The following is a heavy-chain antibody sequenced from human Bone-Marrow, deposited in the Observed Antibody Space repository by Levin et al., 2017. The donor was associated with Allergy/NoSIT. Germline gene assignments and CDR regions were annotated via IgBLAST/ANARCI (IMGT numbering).Heavy chain of an antibody. CDR1: GFTFRTYG. D-gene: IGHD6-25*01. J-gene: IGHJ4*02. V-gene: IGHV3-30*02. CDR3: AKDSSSGYSSGCIDY. CDR2: IGFDGVKK. Sequence: GESLKISCAASGFTFRTYGMLWVRQAPGKGLECVAFIGFDGVKKYYEDSVKGRFTISRDSSQNTLYLQMNSLRPDDTAVYYCAKDSSSGYSSGCIDYWGQGTLVTVSS.